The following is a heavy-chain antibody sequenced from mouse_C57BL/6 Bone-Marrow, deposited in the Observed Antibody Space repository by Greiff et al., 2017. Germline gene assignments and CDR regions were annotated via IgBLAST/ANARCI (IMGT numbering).Heavy chain of an antibody. D-gene: IGHD2-1*01. J-gene: IGHJ2*01. V-gene: IGHV1-47*01. CDR3: ARGGNYGGYYFDY. CDR2: LHPYNDDT. CDR1: GYTFTTYP. Sequence: VKVVESGAELVKPGASVKMSCKASGYTFTTYPIEWMKQNHGKSLEWIGNLHPYNDDTKYNEKFKGKATLTVEKSSSTVYLELSRLTSDDSAVYYCARGGNYGGYYFDYWGQGTTLTVSA.